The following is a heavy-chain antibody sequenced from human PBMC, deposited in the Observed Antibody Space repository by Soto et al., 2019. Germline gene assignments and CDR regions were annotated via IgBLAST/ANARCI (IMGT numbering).Heavy chain of an antibody. J-gene: IGHJ4*02. CDR2: ISGSGGST. CDR3: ARRSSGWYFDY. CDR1: GFTFSSYA. D-gene: IGHD6-19*01. V-gene: IGHV3-23*01. Sequence: EVQLLESGGGLVQPGGSLRLSCAASGFTFSSYAMSWVRQAPGKGLEWVSAISGSGGSTYYADSVKGRFTISRDNSKNTPYLQMNSVRAEATAAYYGARRSSGWYFDYWGQGTLVTVSS.